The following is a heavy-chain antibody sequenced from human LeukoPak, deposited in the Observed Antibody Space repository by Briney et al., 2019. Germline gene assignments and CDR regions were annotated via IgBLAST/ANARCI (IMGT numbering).Heavy chain of an antibody. CDR3: ARYCTSTTCILRGFDY. CDR1: GYSFTSGHY. CDR2: IYHTGSA. J-gene: IGHJ4*02. V-gene: IGHV4-38-2*01. D-gene: IGHD2-2*01. Sequence: PSKTLSLTCSVSGYSFTSGHYWGWIRQPPGKGLEWIANIYHTGSAHYNPSLKSRVTISVDTSTNQFSLKLSSVTAADTAVYYCARYCTSTTCILRGFDYWGQGTLVTVSS.